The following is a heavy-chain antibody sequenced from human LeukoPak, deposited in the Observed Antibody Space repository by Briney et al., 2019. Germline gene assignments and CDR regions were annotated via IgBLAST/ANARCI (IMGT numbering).Heavy chain of an antibody. D-gene: IGHD3-10*01. CDR3: ARGVGIWFGELPYYFDY. V-gene: IGHV4-39*07. Sequence: SETLSLTCTVSGYSISSGSYYWGWIRQPPGKGLEWIGSIYYSGSTYYNPSLKSRVTISVDTSKNQFSLKLSSVTAADTAVYYCARGVGIWFGELPYYFDYWGQGTLVTVSS. CDR2: IYYSGST. J-gene: IGHJ4*02. CDR1: GYSISSGSYY.